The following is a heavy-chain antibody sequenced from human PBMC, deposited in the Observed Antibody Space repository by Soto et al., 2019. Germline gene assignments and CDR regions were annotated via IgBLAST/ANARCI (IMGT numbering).Heavy chain of an antibody. V-gene: IGHV1-18*01. Sequence: QVQLVQSGAEVKKPGASVKVSCKASGYTFTSYGISWVRQAPGQGLEWMGWISAYNGNTNYAQKLQGRVTMTTDTSTSTADMGLRSLRSDDTAVYYCARSVGGTMIVVGRFDYWGQGTLVTVSS. CDR1: GYTFTSYG. D-gene: IGHD3-22*01. J-gene: IGHJ4*02. CDR3: ARSVGGTMIVVGRFDY. CDR2: ISAYNGNT.